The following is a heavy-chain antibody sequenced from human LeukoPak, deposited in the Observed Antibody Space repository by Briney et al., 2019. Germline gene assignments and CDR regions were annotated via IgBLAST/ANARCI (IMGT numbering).Heavy chain of an antibody. Sequence: ASVKVPCKASGYTFTSYDINWVRQATGQGLEWMGWMNPNSGNTGYAQKFQGRVTMTRNTSISTAYMELSSLRSEDTAVYYCARVYSDGYYYYMDVWGKGTTVTVSS. CDR1: GYTFTSYD. CDR3: ARVYSDGYYYYMDV. V-gene: IGHV1-8*01. CDR2: MNPNSGNT. D-gene: IGHD4-11*01. J-gene: IGHJ6*03.